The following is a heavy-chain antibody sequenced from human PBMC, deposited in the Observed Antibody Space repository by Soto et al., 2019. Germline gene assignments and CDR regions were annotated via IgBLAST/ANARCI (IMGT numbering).Heavy chain of an antibody. CDR2: IYYSGST. Sequence: SETRSLTCTVSGGSISSGDYYWILIRQPPGKGLEWIGYIYYSGSTYYNPSLKSRVTISVDTSKNQFSLKLSSVTAADTAVYYCAREVGAYYYDSSDYYSLPLFYIVYRGQGIPISVSS. CDR1: GGSISSGDYY. D-gene: IGHD3-22*01. J-gene: IGHJ4*02. CDR3: AREVGAYYYDSSDYYSLPLFYIVY. V-gene: IGHV4-30-4*01.